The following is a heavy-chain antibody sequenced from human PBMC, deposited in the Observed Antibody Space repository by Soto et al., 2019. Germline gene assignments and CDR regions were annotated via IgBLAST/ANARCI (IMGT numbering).Heavy chain of an antibody. V-gene: IGHV3-30*03. D-gene: IGHD5-12*01. CDR3: AAGYGDAMDV. CDR2: ISYDGSNK. J-gene: IGHJ6*02. CDR1: GFTFSRYG. Sequence: PGGSLRLSCAASGFTFSRYGMHWVRQALGKGLEWVAVISYDGSNKYYADSVKGRFTMSRDNSKNTLYLQMNSLRAEDTAVYYCAAGYGDAMDVWGQGTTVTVSS.